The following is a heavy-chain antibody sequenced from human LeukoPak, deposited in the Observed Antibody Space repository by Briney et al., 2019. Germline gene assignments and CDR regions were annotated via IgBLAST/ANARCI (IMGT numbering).Heavy chain of an antibody. D-gene: IGHD3-3*01. CDR1: GYSISSGYY. CDR3: ARGAEYYAIWRGYAGYSDY. Sequence: SETLSLTCIVSGYSISSGYYWGWIRQPPGKGLEWIGSIYHSGKNYYNPSLTSRVTISLDRSKKKFSLKLTSATAADTAVYFCARGAEYYAIWRGYAGYSDYWGQGISVTVSS. CDR2: IYHSGKN. V-gene: IGHV4-38-2*02. J-gene: IGHJ4*02.